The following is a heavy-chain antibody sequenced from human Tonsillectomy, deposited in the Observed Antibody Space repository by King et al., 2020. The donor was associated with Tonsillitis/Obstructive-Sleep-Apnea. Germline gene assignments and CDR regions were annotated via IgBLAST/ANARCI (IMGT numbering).Heavy chain of an antibody. CDR3: ARDPVVSISSGLNWFDP. CDR1: GFTFSSYW. D-gene: IGHD6-19*01. Sequence: VQLVESGGGLVQPGGSLRLSCAASGFTFSSYWMHWVRQAPGKGLVWVSRINSDGSSTSYADSVKGRFTISRDNAKNTLYLQMNSLRAEGTAVYYCARDPVVSISSGLNWFDPWGQGTLVTVSS. V-gene: IGHV3-74*01. CDR2: INSDGSST. J-gene: IGHJ5*02.